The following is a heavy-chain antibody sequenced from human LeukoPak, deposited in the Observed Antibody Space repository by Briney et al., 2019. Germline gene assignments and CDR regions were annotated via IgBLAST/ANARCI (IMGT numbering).Heavy chain of an antibody. Sequence: SETLSLTCTVSGGSISSYYWSWIRQPPGKGLEWIGYIYYSGSTNYNPSLKSRATISVDTSKNQFSLKLSSVTAADTAVYYCARAGRYCSSTSCYADGIDYWGQGTLVTVSS. CDR1: GGSISSYY. CDR3: ARAGRYCSSTSCYADGIDY. CDR2: IYYSGST. D-gene: IGHD2-2*01. V-gene: IGHV4-59*01. J-gene: IGHJ4*02.